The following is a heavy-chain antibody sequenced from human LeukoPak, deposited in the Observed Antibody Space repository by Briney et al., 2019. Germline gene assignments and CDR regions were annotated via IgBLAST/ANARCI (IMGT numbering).Heavy chain of an antibody. CDR2: ISGSGGST. J-gene: IGHJ3*02. CDR3: ARDFTMVRGYDAFDI. D-gene: IGHD3-10*01. Sequence: GGSLRLSCAASGFTFSSYAMSWVRQAPGKGLEWVSAISGSGGSTYYADSVKGRFTISRDNSKNTLYLQMNSLRAEDTAVYYCARDFTMVRGYDAFDIWGQGTMVTVSS. V-gene: IGHV3-23*01. CDR1: GFTFSSYA.